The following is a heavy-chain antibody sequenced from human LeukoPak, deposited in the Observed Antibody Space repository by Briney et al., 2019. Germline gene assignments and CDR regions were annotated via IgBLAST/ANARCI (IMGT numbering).Heavy chain of an antibody. D-gene: IGHD6-13*01. CDR1: GYTLTELS. Sequence: ASVKVSCKVSGYTLTELSMHWVRQAPGKGLEWMGGFDPEDGETIYAQKFQGRVTMTEDTSTDTAHMELSSLRSEDTAVYYCATIAAAGTHYFDYWGQGTLVTVSS. CDR3: ATIAAAGTHYFDY. J-gene: IGHJ4*02. V-gene: IGHV1-24*01. CDR2: FDPEDGET.